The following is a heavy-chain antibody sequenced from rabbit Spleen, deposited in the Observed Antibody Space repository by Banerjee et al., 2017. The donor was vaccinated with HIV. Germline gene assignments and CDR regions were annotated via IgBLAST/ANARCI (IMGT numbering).Heavy chain of an antibody. CDR2: IDAGSSGFT. Sequence: LEESGGDLVKPGASLTLTCTASGVSFSSSSYMCWVRQAPGKGLEWIACIDAGSSGFTYFATWAKGRFTCSKTSSTTVTLQMTRLTAADTATYFCARDLVGVIGWNFYLWGPGTLVTVS. J-gene: IGHJ4*01. CDR3: ARDLVGVIGWNFYL. CDR1: GVSFSSSSY. D-gene: IGHD1-1*01. V-gene: IGHV1S40*01.